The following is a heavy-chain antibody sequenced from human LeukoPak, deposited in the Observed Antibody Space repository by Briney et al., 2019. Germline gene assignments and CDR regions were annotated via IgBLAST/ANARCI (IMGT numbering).Heavy chain of an antibody. V-gene: IGHV4-59*01. CDR2: ISYTAYT. Sequence: SETLSLTCTVSGGPISSDFWSWIRQPPGKGLEWLGYISYTAYTRYNPSLKSRVTISLDTSKNQFSLKLNSVTAADAAVYYCARGPGTSGLTYYFDSWGQGTLVSVSS. D-gene: IGHD1-26*01. J-gene: IGHJ4*02. CDR1: GGPISSDF. CDR3: ARGPGTSGLTYYFDS.